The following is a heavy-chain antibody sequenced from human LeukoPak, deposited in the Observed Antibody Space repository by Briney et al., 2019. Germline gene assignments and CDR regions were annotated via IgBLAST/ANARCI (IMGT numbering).Heavy chain of an antibody. CDR1: GFTFSSYE. J-gene: IGHJ3*02. Sequence: GGSLRLSCAASGFTFSSYEMNWVRQAPGKGLEWASYISSSGTTIYYADSVRGRFTISRDNVKNSLYLQMNSLRAEDTAVYYCARVSGIHAFDIWGQGTMVTVSS. V-gene: IGHV3-48*03. D-gene: IGHD5-18*01. CDR3: ARVSGIHAFDI. CDR2: ISSSGTTI.